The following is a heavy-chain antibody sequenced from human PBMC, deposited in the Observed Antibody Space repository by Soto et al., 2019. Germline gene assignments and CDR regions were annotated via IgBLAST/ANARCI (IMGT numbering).Heavy chain of an antibody. CDR3: AKGGQQWYAFDI. D-gene: IGHD6-19*01. V-gene: IGHV3-30*18. J-gene: IGHJ3*02. Sequence: GGSLRLSCAASGFTFSSYGMHWVRQAPGKGLEWVAVISYDGSNKYYADSVKGRFTISRDNSKNTLYLQMNSLRAEDTAVYYCAKGGQQWYAFDIWGQGTMVTVSS. CDR1: GFTFSSYG. CDR2: ISYDGSNK.